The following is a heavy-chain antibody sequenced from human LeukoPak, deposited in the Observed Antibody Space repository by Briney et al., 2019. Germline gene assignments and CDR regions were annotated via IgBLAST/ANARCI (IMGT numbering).Heavy chain of an antibody. CDR1: GGSISSGGYY. V-gene: IGHV4-31*01. J-gene: IGHJ4*02. CDR3: ARSAEDYGDYDY. D-gene: IGHD4-17*01. Sequence: SETLSLTCTVSGGSISSGGYYWSWIRQHPGKGLEWIGYIYYSRSTYYNPSLKSLVTISVDTSKNQFSLKLSSVTAADTAVYYCARSAEDYGDYDYWGQGTLVTVSS. CDR2: IYYSRST.